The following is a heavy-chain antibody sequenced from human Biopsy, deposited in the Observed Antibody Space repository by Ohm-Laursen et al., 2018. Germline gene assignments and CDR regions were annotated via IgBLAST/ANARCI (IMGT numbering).Heavy chain of an antibody. D-gene: IGHD2/OR15-2a*01. CDR3: ARATNSTGWPYYDFYGMDV. Sequence: GTLSLTCTVSGRSISSDYWSWIRQTPGKGLEWIGYIYYSGSTNYNPSLKSRVTISLDTSNNQFSLRLNSVTAADTAVYYCARATNSTGWPYYDFYGMDVWGQGTTVTVSS. V-gene: IGHV4-59*01. CDR2: IYYSGST. CDR1: GRSISSDY. J-gene: IGHJ6*02.